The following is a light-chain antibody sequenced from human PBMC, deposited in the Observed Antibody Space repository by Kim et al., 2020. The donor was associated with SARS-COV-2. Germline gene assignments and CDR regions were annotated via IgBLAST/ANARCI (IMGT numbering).Light chain of an antibody. CDR3: ATWDNSLSRWV. Sequence: GQRVTISCSGSSSNIGRNCVSWYRQLPGTAPKPLIYYNKQRPSGVPDRFSASKSGTSASLAISGLQSEDEADYCCATWDNSLSRWVFGGGTQLTVL. V-gene: IGLV1-44*01. CDR1: SSNIGRNC. CDR2: YNK. J-gene: IGLJ3*02.